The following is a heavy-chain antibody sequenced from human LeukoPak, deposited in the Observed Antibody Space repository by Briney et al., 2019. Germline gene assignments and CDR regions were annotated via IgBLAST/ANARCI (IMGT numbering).Heavy chain of an antibody. J-gene: IGHJ4*02. CDR2: ISYDGSNK. D-gene: IGHD3-10*01. V-gene: IGHV3-30*03. CDR3: ARGSPYFYGTDLDY. Sequence: GRSLRLSCAASGFTFSSYGMHWVRQAPGKGLEWVAVISYDGSNKYYADSVKGRFTISRDNSKNTLYLQMNSLRAEDTAVYYCARGSPYFYGTDLDYWGQGTLVTVSS. CDR1: GFTFSSYG.